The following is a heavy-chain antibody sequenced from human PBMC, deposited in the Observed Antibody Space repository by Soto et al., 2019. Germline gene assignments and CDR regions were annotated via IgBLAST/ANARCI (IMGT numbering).Heavy chain of an antibody. D-gene: IGHD2-15*01. CDR2: IWYDGSNK. CDR1: GFTFSSYG. J-gene: IGHJ4*02. CDR3: GREGCRAGSCYPLGY. V-gene: IGHV3-33*01. Sequence: QVQLVESGGGVVQPGRSLRLSCAASGFTFSSYGMHWVRQAPGKGLEWVAVIWYDGSNKYYADSVKGRFTISRDNSKNPLYVQRNSLRAEDTAVYYCGREGCRAGSCYPLGYWGQGTLVTVSS.